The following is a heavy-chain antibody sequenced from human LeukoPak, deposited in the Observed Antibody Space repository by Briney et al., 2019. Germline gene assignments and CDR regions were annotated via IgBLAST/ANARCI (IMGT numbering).Heavy chain of an antibody. Sequence: TGGSLRLSCAASGFPFHDHDMYWVRQTPGKGLEWVALISHGGGKEHYAESVKGRFTISRDNSRNTVYLQMSSLRSDDTAIYYCAKTLDGFWPQFGFWGQGTLLTVSS. J-gene: IGHJ4*02. D-gene: IGHD5-24*01. CDR1: GFPFHDHD. CDR3: AKTLDGFWPQFGF. V-gene: IGHV3-30*18. CDR2: ISHGGGKE.